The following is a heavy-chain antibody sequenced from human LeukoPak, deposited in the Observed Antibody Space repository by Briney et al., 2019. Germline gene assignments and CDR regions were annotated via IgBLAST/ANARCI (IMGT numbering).Heavy chain of an antibody. Sequence: PGGSLRLSCAASGFTVSSNYMSWVRQAPGKGLEWVANIKQDGSVKYYVDSVKGRFTISRDNAKNSVYLQMNSLRAEDTAVYYCARIGYSSSSLAYWGQGTLVTVSS. J-gene: IGHJ4*02. CDR1: GFTVSSNY. CDR3: ARIGYSSSSLAY. D-gene: IGHD6-6*01. CDR2: IKQDGSVK. V-gene: IGHV3-7*01.